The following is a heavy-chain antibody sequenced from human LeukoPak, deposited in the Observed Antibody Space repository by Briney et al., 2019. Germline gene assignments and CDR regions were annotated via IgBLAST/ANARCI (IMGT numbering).Heavy chain of an antibody. CDR1: GFTFSTYG. V-gene: IGHV3-30*02. Sequence: GGSLRLSCAASGFTFSTYGMHWVRQAPGKGLEWVAFIRSDGSTKYYADSVKGRFTISRDNSKNTLYLQMNSLRAEDTAVYYCAKGTSIVVVPAAHFDYWGQGTLVTVSS. CDR2: IRSDGSTK. J-gene: IGHJ4*02. D-gene: IGHD2-2*01. CDR3: AKGTSIVVVPAAHFDY.